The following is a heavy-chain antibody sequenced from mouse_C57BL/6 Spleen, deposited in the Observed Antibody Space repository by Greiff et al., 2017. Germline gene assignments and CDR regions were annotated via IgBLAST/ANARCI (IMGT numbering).Heavy chain of an antibody. CDR2: IYPGDGAT. Sequence: VQVVESGAELVKPGASVKISCKASGYAFSSYWMNWVKQRPGKGLEWIGQIYPGDGATNYNGKFKGKATLTADKSSSTAYMPLSSLTSEDSAVYFCARPGTGYFDYWGQGTTLTVSS. CDR1: GYAFSSYW. V-gene: IGHV1-80*01. J-gene: IGHJ2*01. CDR3: ARPGTGYFDY. D-gene: IGHD4-1*01.